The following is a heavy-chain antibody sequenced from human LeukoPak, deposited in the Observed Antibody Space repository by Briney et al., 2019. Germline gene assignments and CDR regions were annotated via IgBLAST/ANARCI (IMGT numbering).Heavy chain of an antibody. Sequence: EASVKVSCTASGYTFTGYDISWVRQATGQGLEWMGWMNPNSGNTGYAQKLQGRVTMTRNTSTSTAYMELSSLRSEDTAVYYCAREVRPATYYFDTWGQGNLVTASS. CDR2: MNPNSGNT. V-gene: IGHV1-8*01. CDR1: GYTFTGYD. D-gene: IGHD1-14*01. CDR3: AREVRPATYYFDT. J-gene: IGHJ4*02.